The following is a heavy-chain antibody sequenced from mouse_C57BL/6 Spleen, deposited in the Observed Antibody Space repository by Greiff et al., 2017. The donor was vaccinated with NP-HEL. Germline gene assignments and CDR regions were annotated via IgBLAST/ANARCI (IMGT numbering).Heavy chain of an antibody. CDR3: ARGDDRYYNYAMDY. Sequence: DVKLVESGGGLVKPGGSLKLSCAASGFTFSSYAMSWVRQTPEKRLEWVATISDGGSYTYYPDNVKGRFTISRDNAKNNLYLQMSHLKSEDTAMYYCARGDDRYYNYAMDYWGQGTSVTVSS. CDR1: GFTFSSYA. J-gene: IGHJ4*01. V-gene: IGHV5-4*03. D-gene: IGHD2-3*01. CDR2: ISDGGSYT.